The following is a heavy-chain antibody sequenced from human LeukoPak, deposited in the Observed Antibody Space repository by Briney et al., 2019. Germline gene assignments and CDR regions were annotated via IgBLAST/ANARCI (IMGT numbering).Heavy chain of an antibody. D-gene: IGHD3-10*01. J-gene: IGHJ4*02. CDR1: GYTFTSYD. V-gene: IGHV1-8*01. Sequence: GASVKVSCTASGYTFTSYDINWVRQATGQGLEWMGWMNPNSGNTGYAQKFQGRVTMTRNTSISTAYMELSSLRSEDTAVYYCARGQYYSTWSAPPAFEDWGQGTLVTVSS. CDR3: ARGQYYSTWSAPPAFED. CDR2: MNPNSGNT.